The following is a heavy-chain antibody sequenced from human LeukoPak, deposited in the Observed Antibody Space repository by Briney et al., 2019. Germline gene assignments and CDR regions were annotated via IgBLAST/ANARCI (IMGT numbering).Heavy chain of an antibody. CDR2: IYYSGST. CDR3: ARVLSGDLGYYYYYYMDV. CDR1: GGSISSYY. Sequence: PSETLSLTCTVSGGSISSYYWSWIRQPPGKGLEWIGYIYYSGSTNYNPSLKSRVTISVDTSKNQFSLKLSSVTATDTPVCFCARVLSGDLGYYYYYYMDVWGKGTTVTVSS. D-gene: IGHD4-17*01. J-gene: IGHJ6*03. V-gene: IGHV4-59*01.